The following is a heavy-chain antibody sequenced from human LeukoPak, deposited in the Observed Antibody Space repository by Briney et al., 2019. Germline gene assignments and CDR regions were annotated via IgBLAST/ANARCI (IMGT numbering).Heavy chain of an antibody. J-gene: IGHJ4*02. CDR1: GFSFSSYG. CDR3: ANIPNSFGPDY. CDR2: IPRDGSYE. Sequence: GGSLRLSCAASGFSFSSYGMHWVCLAPGRGLEWVAFIPRDGSYEKYADSVKGRFAISRDNSKSTLYLHMNSLRAEDTAVYYCANIPNSFGPDYWGQGSLVTVSS. V-gene: IGHV3-30*02. D-gene: IGHD3-16*01.